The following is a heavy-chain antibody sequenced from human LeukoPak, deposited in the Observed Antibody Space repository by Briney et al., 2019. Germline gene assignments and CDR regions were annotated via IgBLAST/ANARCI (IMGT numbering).Heavy chain of an antibody. CDR1: GFTLSNAW. CDR3: ARDRFGVAATGFWFDP. V-gene: IGHV3-15*01. D-gene: IGHD2-15*01. Sequence: GGSLRLSCAASGFTLSNAWMNWVRQAPGKGLEWVGLIKSKTNGETRDYAAPVKGRFTISRDDSDNTLYLQMNSLRAEDTAVYYCARDRFGVAATGFWFDPWGQGTLVTVSS. J-gene: IGHJ5*02. CDR2: IKSKTNGETR.